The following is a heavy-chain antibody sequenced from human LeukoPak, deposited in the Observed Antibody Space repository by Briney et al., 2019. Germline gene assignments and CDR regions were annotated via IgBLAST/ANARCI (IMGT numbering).Heavy chain of an antibody. J-gene: IGHJ4*02. Sequence: GGSLRLSCAVSGFTFSSYAMHWVRQAPGKGLEYVSGISNNGGITYYANSVKGRFTISRDNSKNTLYLQMGSLRAEDMAVYYCAKRRGGDHIRVFDYWGQGTLVTVSS. CDR1: GFTFSSYA. CDR2: ISNNGGIT. V-gene: IGHV3-64*01. D-gene: IGHD4-17*01. CDR3: AKRRGGDHIRVFDY.